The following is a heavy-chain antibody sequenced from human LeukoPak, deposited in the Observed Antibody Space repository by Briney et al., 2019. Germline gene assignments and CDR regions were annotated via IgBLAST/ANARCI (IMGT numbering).Heavy chain of an antibody. Sequence: GGSLRLSCAASGFTFSSCWMSWVRQAPGKGLEWVANIKQDGSEKYYVDSVKGRFTISRDDAKNSLYLQMNSLRAEDTAVYYCARGPLGQLVRYYYYMDVWGKGTTVTVSS. D-gene: IGHD6-6*01. CDR1: GFTFSSCW. CDR2: IKQDGSEK. CDR3: ARGPLGQLVRYYYYMDV. J-gene: IGHJ6*03. V-gene: IGHV3-7*01.